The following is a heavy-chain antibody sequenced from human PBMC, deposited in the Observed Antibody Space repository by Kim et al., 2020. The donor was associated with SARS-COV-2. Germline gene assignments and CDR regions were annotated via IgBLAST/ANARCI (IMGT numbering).Heavy chain of an antibody. CDR3: AGRGSDFVIDY. CDR2: MNPGGTSR. CDR1: GYSFTSNF. V-gene: IGHV1-46*01. Sequence: ASVKVSCKASGYSFTSNFMHWVRQAPGQGLEWMGVMNPGGTSRNYAQKLQGRVSMTSDTFTSTVYMELSSLTSDDTAVYYCAGRGSDFVIDYWGQGSLVTVSS. J-gene: IGHJ4*02. D-gene: IGHD2-21*02.